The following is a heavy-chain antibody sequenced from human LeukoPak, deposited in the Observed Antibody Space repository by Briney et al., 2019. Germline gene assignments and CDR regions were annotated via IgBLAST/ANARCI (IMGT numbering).Heavy chain of an antibody. CDR1: GFTFSYYG. V-gene: IGHV3-23*01. Sequence: GGSLRLSCTAPGFTFSYYGMGWVRQAPGKGLEWVSCITDSGDSTYFADSMKGRFTIPRDNSKNTLYLQMDSLRADDTAVYYCVKDARRTSGWYYFDSWGQGALVTVSS. CDR2: ITDSGDST. D-gene: IGHD6-19*01. J-gene: IGHJ4*02. CDR3: VKDARRTSGWYYFDS.